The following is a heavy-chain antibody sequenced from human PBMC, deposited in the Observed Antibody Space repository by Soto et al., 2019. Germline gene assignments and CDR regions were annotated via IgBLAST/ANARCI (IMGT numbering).Heavy chain of an antibody. V-gene: IGHV3-49*04. J-gene: IGHJ4*02. CDR3: TRESHDDYGLDY. CDR1: GFTFGYYG. Sequence: GGSLRLSCTASGFTFGYYGVNWVRKAPGKGLEWVGFIRSKRYGGTPDYAASVTGRFTISRDDSKNVAYLQMNSLNTEDTAMYYCTRESHDDYGLDYWGQGALVTVSS. D-gene: IGHD4-17*01. CDR2: IRSKRYGGTP.